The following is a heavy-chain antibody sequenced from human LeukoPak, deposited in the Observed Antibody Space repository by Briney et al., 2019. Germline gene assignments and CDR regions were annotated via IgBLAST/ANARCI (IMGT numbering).Heavy chain of an antibody. CDR2: INAGNGNT. V-gene: IGHV1-3*01. Sequence: ASVKVSCKASGYSFTSYYMHWVRQAPGQGLEWMGWINAGNGNTKYSQNFQGRVTITRDTSANTAYMELSSLRSEDTAVYYCARTSAAFFFDFWGQGTLVTASS. J-gene: IGHJ4*02. CDR3: ARTSAAFFFDF. D-gene: IGHD3-3*01. CDR1: GYSFTSYY.